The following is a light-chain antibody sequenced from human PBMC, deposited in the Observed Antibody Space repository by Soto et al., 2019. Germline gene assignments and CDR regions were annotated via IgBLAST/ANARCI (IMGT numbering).Light chain of an antibody. CDR3: SSYTSATTYV. CDR1: SSDVGAYNY. CDR2: DVS. Sequence: QSALTQPASVSGSPGQSITISCTGTSSDVGAYNYDSWYQQYPGEAPKVIIYDVSHRPAGVSNRFSCSKSGNTASLTISGLQTQDEADYYCSSYTSATTYVFGTGTKVTVL. V-gene: IGLV2-14*01. J-gene: IGLJ1*01.